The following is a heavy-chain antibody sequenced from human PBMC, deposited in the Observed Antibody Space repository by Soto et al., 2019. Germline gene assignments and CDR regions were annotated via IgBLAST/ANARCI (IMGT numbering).Heavy chain of an antibody. Sequence: QVQLVESGGGVVQPGRSLRLSCAASGFTFSSYGMHWVRQAPGKGLEWVTVISYDGNVAYYADSVKGRFTISRDNSKNTLYLQMNRLRTEDTAMYYCAKEGPITNWYFDYWGHGTLVTVSS. CDR1: GFTFSSYG. CDR2: ISYDGNVA. CDR3: AKEGPITNWYFDY. J-gene: IGHJ4*01. V-gene: IGHV3-30*18. D-gene: IGHD1-1*01.